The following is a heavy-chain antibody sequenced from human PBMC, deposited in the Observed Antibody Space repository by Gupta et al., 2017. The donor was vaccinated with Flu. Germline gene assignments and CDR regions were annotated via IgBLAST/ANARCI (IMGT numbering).Heavy chain of an antibody. V-gene: IGHV3-23*01. Sequence: DVQLLESGGGLIQPGGSLRLSCAASGFTFSSYAMSWVRQAPGKGLEWVSGITDNSDTTYYADSVKGRFTISRDNSKNTLYLQMNSLRAEDTALYYCAKPTYDCDAFDVWGQGTMVTVSS. CDR2: ITDNSDTT. J-gene: IGHJ3*01. CDR1: GFTFSSYA. CDR3: AKPTYDCDAFDV. D-gene: IGHD5-12*01.